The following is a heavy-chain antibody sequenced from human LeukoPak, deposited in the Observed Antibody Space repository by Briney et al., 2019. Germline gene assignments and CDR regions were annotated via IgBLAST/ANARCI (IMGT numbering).Heavy chain of an antibody. Sequence: ASVKVSCKASGYTFTSYDINWVRPATGQGLEWMGWTNPNSGNTGYAQKFQGRVTMTRNTSISTAYMELSSLRSEDTAVYYCARGLRLRSTGTPYYYYYMDVWGKGTTVTVSS. J-gene: IGHJ6*03. D-gene: IGHD5-18*01. V-gene: IGHV1-8*01. CDR2: TNPNSGNT. CDR1: GYTFTSYD. CDR3: ARGLRLRSTGTPYYYYYMDV.